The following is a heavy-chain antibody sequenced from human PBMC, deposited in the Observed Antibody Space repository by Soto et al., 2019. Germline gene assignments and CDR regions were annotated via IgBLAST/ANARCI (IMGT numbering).Heavy chain of an antibody. D-gene: IGHD5-18*01. J-gene: IGHJ4*02. CDR1: GSYIHSFY. V-gene: IGHV4-59*07. CDR3: ARGRIQLWYPFDY. CDR2: IYYSGST. Sequence: SVTLSLTCTVTGSYIHSFYWTWILQPPGKGLEWIWYIYYSGSTNYNPSLKSRVTISVDTSKNQFSLKLSSVTAADTAVYYCARGRIQLWYPFDYWGQGTLVTVS.